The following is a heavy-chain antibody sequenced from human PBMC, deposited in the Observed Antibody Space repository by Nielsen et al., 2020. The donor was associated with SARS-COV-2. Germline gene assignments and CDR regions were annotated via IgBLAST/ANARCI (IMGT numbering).Heavy chain of an antibody. CDR2: ISGSGGRT. D-gene: IGHD5-18*01. J-gene: IGHJ4*02. Sequence: GESLKISCTASGFIFSSYAMSWVRQAPGKGLEWVSTISGSGGRTYYADSVKGRLTISRDNAKNSLYLQMNSLRAEDTALYYCAKFGGYSYGLGVDYWGQGTLVTVSS. CDR3: AKFGGYSYGLGVDY. CDR1: GFIFSSYA. V-gene: IGHV3-23*01.